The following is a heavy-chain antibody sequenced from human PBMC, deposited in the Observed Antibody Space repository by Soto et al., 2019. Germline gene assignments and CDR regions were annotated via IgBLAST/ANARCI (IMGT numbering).Heavy chain of an antibody. J-gene: IGHJ4*02. D-gene: IGHD3-3*01. CDR1: GYTFRACG. CDR3: VRGGGVGNTWGYY. Sequence: EVQVVASRGGLVQPGGSLRLACEGFGYTFRACGMIWVRQAPGKGLECVSYISSDETIVNYADSVKGRFTISRDSAKNSLFLQMNSLRDEDTAVYYCVRGGGVGNTWGYYWGQGAQVTVSS. V-gene: IGHV3-48*02. CDR2: ISSDETIV.